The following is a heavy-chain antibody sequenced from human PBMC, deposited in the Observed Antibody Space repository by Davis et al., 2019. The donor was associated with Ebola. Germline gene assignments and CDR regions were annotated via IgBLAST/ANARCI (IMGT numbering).Heavy chain of an antibody. Sequence: PGGSLRLSCAASGFTFSSYAMHWVRQAPGKGLEWVSSIRSSDTTIYYSDPVKGRFTVSRDNAKNSLYLQMNSLRAEDTAVYYCARDKRSSWYGGMDVWGQGTTVTVSS. V-gene: IGHV3-48*03. D-gene: IGHD6-19*01. CDR3: ARDKRSSWYGGMDV. J-gene: IGHJ6*02. CDR1: GFTFSSYA. CDR2: IRSSDTTI.